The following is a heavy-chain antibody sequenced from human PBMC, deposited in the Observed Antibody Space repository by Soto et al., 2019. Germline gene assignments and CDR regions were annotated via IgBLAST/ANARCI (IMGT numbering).Heavy chain of an antibody. J-gene: IGHJ4*02. D-gene: IGHD4-4*01. CDR3: ARELQGLYYFDF. V-gene: IGHV1-3*01. CDR1: GYIFTSYA. Sequence: QVQVVQSRAEVKKPGASVKVSCKTYGYIFTSYAMHCVRQAPGQRLEWMGWINAGNGDTKYSQKFQGRVTITRDTSANTAFMELSRLRSEDTAIYYCARELQGLYYFDFWGQGTLVTVSS. CDR2: INAGNGDT.